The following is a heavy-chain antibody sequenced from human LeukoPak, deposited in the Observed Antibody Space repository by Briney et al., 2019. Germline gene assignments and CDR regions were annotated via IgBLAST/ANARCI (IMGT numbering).Heavy chain of an antibody. CDR3: AREPQYDYYDSSGYSPIDY. CDR2: ISYDGSNK. V-gene: IGHV3-30-3*01. Sequence: GRPLRLSCAASGFTFSSYAMHWVRQAPGKGLEWVAVISYDGSNKYYADSVKGRFTISRDNSKNTLYLQMNSLRAEDTAVYYCAREPQYDYYDSSGYSPIDYWGQGTLVTVSS. D-gene: IGHD3-22*01. CDR1: GFTFSSYA. J-gene: IGHJ4*02.